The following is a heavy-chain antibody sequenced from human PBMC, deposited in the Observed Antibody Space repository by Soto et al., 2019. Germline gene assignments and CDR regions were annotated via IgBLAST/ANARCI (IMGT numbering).Heavy chain of an antibody. J-gene: IGHJ3*02. V-gene: IGHV4-39*01. Sequence: QLQLQESGPGLVKPSETLSLTCTVSGGSISSSSYYWGWIRQPPGKGLEWIGTIYYSGSTYYNPSIKSRVTISVDTSKNQFSLKLSSVTAADTAVYYCVRLERSKDAFDIWGQGTMVTVSS. CDR2: IYYSGST. CDR3: VRLERSKDAFDI. CDR1: GGSISSSSYY.